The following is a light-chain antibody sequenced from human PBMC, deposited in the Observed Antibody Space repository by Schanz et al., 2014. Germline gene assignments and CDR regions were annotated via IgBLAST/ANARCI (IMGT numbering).Light chain of an antibody. J-gene: IGLJ2*01. CDR1: SSDVGSYDL. Sequence: QSALTQPASVSGSPGQSTTISCIGTSSDVGSYDLVSWYQHHPGKAPKIIIFEATERPSGVSNRFSGSKSANTASLTISGLQAEDEAHYYCSSYAGSSTVVFGGGTKLTVL. CDR3: SSYAGSSTVV. CDR2: EAT. V-gene: IGLV2-23*01.